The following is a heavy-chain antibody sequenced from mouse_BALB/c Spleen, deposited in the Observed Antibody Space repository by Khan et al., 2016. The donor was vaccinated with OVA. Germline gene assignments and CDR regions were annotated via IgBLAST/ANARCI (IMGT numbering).Heavy chain of an antibody. CDR1: GFNIKDTF. J-gene: IGHJ3*01. CDR2: IDPANGNT. CDR3: SSSHYYGSTYAFSY. Sequence: VQLKQSGAELVKPGAPVKLSCTASGFNIKDTFMHWVKQRPEQGLEWIGRIDPANGNTKYDPKFQGKATITADTSSNTAYLQLRSLTSEDTAVYYCSSSHYYGSTYAFSYWGQGTLVTVSA. V-gene: IGHV14-3*02. D-gene: IGHD1-1*01.